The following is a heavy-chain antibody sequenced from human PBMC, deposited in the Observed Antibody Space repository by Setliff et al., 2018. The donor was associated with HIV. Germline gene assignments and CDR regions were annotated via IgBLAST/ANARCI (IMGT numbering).Heavy chain of an antibody. J-gene: IGHJ4*02. CDR1: GGSLSTSSFY. CDR3: ALGIAAVGPAPFDY. V-gene: IGHV4-39*01. Sequence: SETLSLTCTVSGGSLSTSSFYWGWIRQPPGKGLQWIGSIYFSGSTYYNPSLKSRVTISVDTSKNQFSLKLRSVTAADTGIYYCALGIAAVGPAPFDYWGQGIQVTVSS. D-gene: IGHD6-13*01. CDR2: IYFSGST.